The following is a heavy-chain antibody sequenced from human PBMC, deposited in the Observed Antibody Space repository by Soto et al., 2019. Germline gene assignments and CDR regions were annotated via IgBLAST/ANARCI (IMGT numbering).Heavy chain of an antibody. CDR1: GFTFSNYA. CDR3: AKGSPGSGYDLDY. Sequence: EVQLLESGGGLVQPGGSLRLSCAASGFTFSNYAMNWVRQAPEKGLEWVSSISGSHGSTYYAASVNGRFTISIGNSKNMLYLQVNTLRVEYTAVYYCAKGSPGSGYDLDYWCQGTLVTVSS. V-gene: IGHV3-23*01. CDR2: ISGSHGST. D-gene: IGHD5-12*01. J-gene: IGHJ4*02.